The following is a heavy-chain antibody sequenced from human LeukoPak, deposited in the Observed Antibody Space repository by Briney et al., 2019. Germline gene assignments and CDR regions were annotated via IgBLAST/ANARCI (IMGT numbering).Heavy chain of an antibody. J-gene: IGHJ4*02. CDR3: ARQHWPRGFDY. V-gene: IGHV4-39*01. Sequence: PSETLSLTCTVSGSSISSSSYYWGGIRQPPGKGVEWIGSIYYSGSTYYNPSLKSRVTISVDTSKNQFSLKLSSVTAADTAVYYCARQHWPRGFDYWGQGTLVTVSS. CDR2: IYYSGST. D-gene: IGHD3-10*01. CDR1: GSSISSSSYY.